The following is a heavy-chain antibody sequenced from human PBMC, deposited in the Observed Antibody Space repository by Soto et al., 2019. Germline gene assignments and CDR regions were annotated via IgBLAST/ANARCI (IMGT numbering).Heavy chain of an antibody. J-gene: IGHJ6*02. Sequence: GESLKISCKGSGYSFTSYWISWVRQMPGKGLEWMGRIDPSDSYTNYSPSFQGHVTISADKSISTAYLQWSSLKASDTAMYYCARLPVVAATESEYYYYYGMDVWGQGTTVTVSS. V-gene: IGHV5-10-1*01. CDR2: IDPSDSYT. CDR3: ARLPVVAATESEYYYYYGMDV. D-gene: IGHD2-15*01. CDR1: GYSFTSYW.